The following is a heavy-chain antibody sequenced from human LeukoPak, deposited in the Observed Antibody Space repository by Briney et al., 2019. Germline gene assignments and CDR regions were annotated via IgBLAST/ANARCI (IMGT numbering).Heavy chain of an antibody. V-gene: IGHV4-59*12. Sequence: SETLSLTCTVSGGPISSYYWSWIRQPPGKGLEWIGYIYYSGSTNYNPSLKSRVTISVDTSKNQFSLKLSSVTAADTAVYYCAREASSTSFDPWGQGTLVTVSS. CDR3: AREASSTSFDP. CDR2: IYYSGST. CDR1: GGPISSYY. D-gene: IGHD2-2*01. J-gene: IGHJ5*02.